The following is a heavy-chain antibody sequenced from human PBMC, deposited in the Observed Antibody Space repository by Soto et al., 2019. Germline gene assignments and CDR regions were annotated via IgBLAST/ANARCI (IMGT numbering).Heavy chain of an antibody. Sequence: QLQLQESGPGLVKPSETLSLTCTVSGGSISSSSYYWGWIRQPPGKGLEWIGSIYYSGSTYYNPSLKSRVTISVDTSKTQFSPKLSSVTAADTAVYYCARPEGSSFPSLDWFDPWGQGTLVTVSS. V-gene: IGHV4-39*01. CDR2: IYYSGST. D-gene: IGHD6-13*01. CDR3: ARPEGSSFPSLDWFDP. J-gene: IGHJ5*02. CDR1: GGSISSSSYY.